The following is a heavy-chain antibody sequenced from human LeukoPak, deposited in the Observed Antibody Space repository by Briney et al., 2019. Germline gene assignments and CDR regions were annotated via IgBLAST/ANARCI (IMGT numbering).Heavy chain of an antibody. Sequence: GRSLRLSCAASGFTSSSYGMHWVRQAPGKGLEWVALISYDGSNEYYADSVKGRFTISRDNSKNTLYLQMNSLRAEDTAVYYCARDRSSGYYYYGMDVWGQGTTVTVSS. J-gene: IGHJ6*02. CDR2: ISYDGSNE. CDR3: ARDRSSGYYYYGMDV. D-gene: IGHD6-19*01. V-gene: IGHV3-30*03. CDR1: GFTSSSYG.